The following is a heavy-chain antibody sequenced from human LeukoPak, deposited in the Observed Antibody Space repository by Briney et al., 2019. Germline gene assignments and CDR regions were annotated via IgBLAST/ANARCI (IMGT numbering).Heavy chain of an antibody. CDR2: IYYSGST. J-gene: IGHJ3*02. D-gene: IGHD5-24*01. CDR3: ARVSMGHDAFDI. Sequence: SETLSLTCTVSGGSISSSSYYWGWIRQPPGKGLEWIGSIYYSGSTYYNPSLKSRVTISVDTSKNQFSLKLSSVTAADTAVYYCARVSMGHDAFDIWGQGTMVTVSS. V-gene: IGHV4-39*01. CDR1: GGSISSSSYY.